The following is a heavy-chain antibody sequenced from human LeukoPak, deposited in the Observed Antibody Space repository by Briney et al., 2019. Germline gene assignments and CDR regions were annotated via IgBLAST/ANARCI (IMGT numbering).Heavy chain of an antibody. Sequence: SETLSLTCAVYGGSFSGYYWSWIRQPPGKGLEWIGEINHSGSTNYNPSLKSRVTISVDTSKNQFSLKLSSVTAADTAVYYCARATVTPHDAFDIWGQGTMVTVSS. CDR2: INHSGST. D-gene: IGHD4-17*01. J-gene: IGHJ3*02. CDR1: GGSFSGYY. CDR3: ARATVTPHDAFDI. V-gene: IGHV4-34*01.